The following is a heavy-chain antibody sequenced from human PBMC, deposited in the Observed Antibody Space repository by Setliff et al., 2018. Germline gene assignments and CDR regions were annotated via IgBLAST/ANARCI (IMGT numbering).Heavy chain of an antibody. CDR3: TRDLVIHNWFDP. V-gene: IGHV4-34*01. CDR1: GGSFSTYY. D-gene: IGHD2-21*01. J-gene: IGHJ5*02. Sequence: SETLSLTCAVYGGSFSTYYWIWIRQPPGKGLEWIGEINHSGSTNYNPSLKSRVTISVDTSKNQFSKSIAYLQMNSLKTEDTAVYYCTRDLVIHNWFDPWGQGTLVTVSS. CDR2: INHSGST.